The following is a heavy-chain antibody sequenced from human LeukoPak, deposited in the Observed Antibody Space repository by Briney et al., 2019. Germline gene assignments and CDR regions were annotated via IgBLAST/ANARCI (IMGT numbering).Heavy chain of an antibody. J-gene: IGHJ5*02. Sequence: ASVKVSCKASGYTFTSYAMNWVRQAPGQGLEWMGWINTNTGNPTYAQGFTGRFVFSLDTSVSTAYLQISSLKAEDTAVYYCAAGVGELLFHWFDPWGQGTLVTVSS. CDR1: GYTFTSYA. V-gene: IGHV7-4-1*02. D-gene: IGHD3-10*01. CDR2: INTNTGNP. CDR3: AAGVGELLFHWFDP.